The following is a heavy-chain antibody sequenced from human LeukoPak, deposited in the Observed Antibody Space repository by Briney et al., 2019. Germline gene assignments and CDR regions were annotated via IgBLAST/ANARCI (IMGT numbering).Heavy chain of an antibody. Sequence: GGSLRLSCAASGFTFSSYSMNWVRQAPGKGLEWVSSISSSSSYIYHADSVKGRFTISRDNAKNSLYLQMNSLRAEDTAVYYCARGPLDIANYFDYWGQGTLVTVSS. CDR3: ARGPLDIANYFDY. CDR1: GFTFSSYS. V-gene: IGHV3-21*01. J-gene: IGHJ4*02. CDR2: ISSSSSYI. D-gene: IGHD5-12*01.